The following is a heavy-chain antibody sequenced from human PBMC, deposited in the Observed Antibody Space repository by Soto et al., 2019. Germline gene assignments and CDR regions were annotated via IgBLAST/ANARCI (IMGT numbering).Heavy chain of an antibody. CDR2: ISYDGSNK. CDR3: AKDSVAGTLYYYYYGMDV. Sequence: PGGSLRLSCAASGFTFSSYGMHWVRQAPGKGLEWVAVISYDGSNKYYADSVKGRFTISRDNSKNTLYLQMNSLRAEDTAVYYCAKDSVAGTLYYYYYGMDVWGQGTTVTVSS. V-gene: IGHV3-30*18. J-gene: IGHJ6*02. D-gene: IGHD6-19*01. CDR1: GFTFSSYG.